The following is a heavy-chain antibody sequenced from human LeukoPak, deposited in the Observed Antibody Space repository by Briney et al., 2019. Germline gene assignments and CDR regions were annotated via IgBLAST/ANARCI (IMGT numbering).Heavy chain of an antibody. CDR1: GYTFTSYG. J-gene: IGHJ4*02. CDR3: AREGRLKYYDFWSGYSVLGSAGEIDY. D-gene: IGHD3-3*01. V-gene: IGHV1-18*01. Sequence: ASVKVSCKASGYTFTSYGISWVRQAPGQGHEWRGWISAYNANTNYAQKLHGRVTITTDTSTSTAYMSLSRLRSDDTAVYYCAREGRLKYYDFWSGYSVLGSAGEIDYWGQGTLVTVSS. CDR2: ISAYNANT.